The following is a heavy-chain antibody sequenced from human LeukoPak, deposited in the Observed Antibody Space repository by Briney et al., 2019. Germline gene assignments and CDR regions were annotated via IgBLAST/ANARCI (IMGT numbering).Heavy chain of an antibody. CDR3: ARTRGYYFDY. J-gene: IGHJ4*02. V-gene: IGHV1-46*01. Sequence: ASVKVSCKASGYSFANYYMHWVRQAPGQGLEWMGMINPSGGSTTYAQKFQGRVTMTRDMSTSTVYMELSSLTSEDTAVYYCARTRGYYFDYWGQGTLVTVSS. CDR2: INPSGGST. CDR1: GYSFANYY.